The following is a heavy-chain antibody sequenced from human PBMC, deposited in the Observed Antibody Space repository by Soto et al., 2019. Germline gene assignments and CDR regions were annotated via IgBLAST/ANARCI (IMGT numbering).Heavy chain of an antibody. CDR3: ARAITVTKYYFDY. CDR2: IIPILGIA. V-gene: IGHV1-69*02. D-gene: IGHD1-20*01. CDR1: GGTFSSYT. J-gene: IGHJ4*02. Sequence: SVKVSCKASGGTFSSYTISWVRQAPGQGLEWMGRIIPILGIANYAQKFQGRVTITADKSTSTAYMELSSLRSEDTAVYYCARAITVTKYYFDYWGQGTLVTVSS.